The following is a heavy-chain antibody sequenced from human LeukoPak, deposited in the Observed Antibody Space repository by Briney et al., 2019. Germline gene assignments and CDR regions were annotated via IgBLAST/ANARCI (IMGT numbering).Heavy chain of an antibody. J-gene: IGHJ4*02. CDR2: ITVSGGNT. D-gene: IGHD3-22*01. V-gene: IGHV3-23*01. Sequence: GGSLRLSCAASGFTFSSYAMTWVRQAPGKGLEWVSGITVSGGNTYYADSVKGRFTISRDNSRSTLYLQMNGLRAEDTAVYYCAKDSVNYYDSSGYYYRTLYYFDFWGQGTLVTVSS. CDR3: AKDSVNYYDSSGYYYRTLYYFDF. CDR1: GFTFSSYA.